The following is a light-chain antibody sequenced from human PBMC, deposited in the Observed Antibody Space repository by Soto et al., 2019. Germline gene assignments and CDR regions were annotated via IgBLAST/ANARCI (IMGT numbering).Light chain of an antibody. CDR2: DAS. Sequence: DIQMTQSPSSLSASVGNRVTITCQASQDITNYLNWYQQKPGKAPKLLIYDASNLQTEVPSRFSGSGSGTDFTFTISSLQPEDIATYYCQQNDDLPLTFGGGTKVDIK. V-gene: IGKV1-33*01. J-gene: IGKJ4*01. CDR1: QDITNY. CDR3: QQNDDLPLT.